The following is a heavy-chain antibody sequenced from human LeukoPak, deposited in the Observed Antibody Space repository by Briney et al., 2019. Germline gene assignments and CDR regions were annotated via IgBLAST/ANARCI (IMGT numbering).Heavy chain of an antibody. V-gene: IGHV4-39*01. D-gene: IGHD5-18*01. CDR2: IYYSGTT. J-gene: IGHJ6*03. CDR1: GVSISSSSYY. CDR3: ADTSYYYYYMDV. Sequence: PSETLSLTCTVSGVSISSSSYYWGWIRQPPGKGLEWIGSIYYSGTTYYNPSLKSRVTISVDTSKNQFSLKLTSVTAADTAVYYCADTSYYYYYMDVWGKGTTVTVSS.